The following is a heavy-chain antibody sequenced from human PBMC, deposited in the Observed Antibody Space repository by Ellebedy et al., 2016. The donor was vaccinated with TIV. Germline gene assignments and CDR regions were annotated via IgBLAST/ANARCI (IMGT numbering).Heavy chain of an antibody. Sequence: GESLKISCAASGFTFSSYAMHWVRQAPGKGLEWVTVISYDGGDEYYADSVKGLFTISRDNSNNPLYLQMNSRRAEDTEVYYCARDRETWFGDPTGLDYWGQGTLVTVSS. CDR1: GFTFSSYA. D-gene: IGHD3-10*01. V-gene: IGHV3-30-3*01. CDR3: ARDRETWFGDPTGLDY. CDR2: ISYDGGDE. J-gene: IGHJ4*02.